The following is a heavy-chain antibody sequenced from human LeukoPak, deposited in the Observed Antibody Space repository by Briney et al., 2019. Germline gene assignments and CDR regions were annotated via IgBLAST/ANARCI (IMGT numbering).Heavy chain of an antibody. V-gene: IGHV4-34*01. Sequence: PGGSLRLSCAASGFTFSSYSMNWVRQAPGKGLEWIGEINHSGSTNYNPSLKSRVTISVDTSKNQFSLKLSSVTAADTAVYYCARHLRFESYYDFWSGYYTPLGYWGQGTLVTLSS. J-gene: IGHJ4*02. CDR3: ARHLRFESYYDFWSGYYTPLGY. CDR2: INHSGST. D-gene: IGHD3-3*01. CDR1: GFTFSSYS.